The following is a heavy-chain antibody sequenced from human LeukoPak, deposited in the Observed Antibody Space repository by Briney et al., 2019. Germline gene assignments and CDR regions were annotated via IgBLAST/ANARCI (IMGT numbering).Heavy chain of an antibody. CDR1: GGSIDIISYY. D-gene: IGHD3-22*01. CDR2: IYYSGST. V-gene: IGHV4-39*07. J-gene: IGHJ2*01. CDR3: ARAARQGFTMIVVPFFYFDL. Sequence: SETLSLTCGVSGGSIDIISYYWGWIRQPPGKGLEWIGAIYYSGSTYYSPSLGSRVTMSVDTSKNQFSLKLSSVTAADSAVYYCARAARQGFTMIVVPFFYFDLWGRGTLVTVSS.